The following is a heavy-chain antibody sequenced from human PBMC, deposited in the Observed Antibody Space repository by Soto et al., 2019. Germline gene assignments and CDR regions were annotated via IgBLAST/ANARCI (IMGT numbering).Heavy chain of an antibody. CDR3: ARGYSSSWAYYYYYYGMDV. Sequence: SETLSLTCAVYGGSFSGYYWSWIRQPPGKGLEWIGEINHSGSTNYNPSLKSRVTISVDTSKNQFSLKLSSVTAADTAVYYCARGYSSSWAYYYYYYGMDVWGQGTTVTVSS. V-gene: IGHV4-34*01. CDR1: GGSFSGYY. CDR2: INHSGST. D-gene: IGHD6-13*01. J-gene: IGHJ6*02.